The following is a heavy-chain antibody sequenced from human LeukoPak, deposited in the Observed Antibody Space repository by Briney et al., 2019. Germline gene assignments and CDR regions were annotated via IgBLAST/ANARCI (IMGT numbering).Heavy chain of an antibody. D-gene: IGHD6-19*01. V-gene: IGHV1-8*03. CDR1: GYTFTSYD. CDR3: ARVRGSSGWYLRHWFDP. Sequence: GASVKVSCKASGYTFTSYDINWVRQATGQGLEWMGWMNPNSGNTGYAQKFQGRVTITRNTSISTAYMELSSLRSEATAVYYCARVRGSSGWYLRHWFDPWGQGTLVTVSS. CDR2: MNPNSGNT. J-gene: IGHJ5*02.